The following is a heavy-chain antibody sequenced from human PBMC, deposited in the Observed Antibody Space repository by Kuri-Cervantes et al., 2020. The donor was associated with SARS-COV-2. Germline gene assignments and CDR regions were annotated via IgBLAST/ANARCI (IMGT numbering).Heavy chain of an antibody. J-gene: IGHJ4*02. CDR3: ARVSSRWAIDY. Sequence: SETLSLTCTVSGGSTSSGSYYWSWIRQPAGKGLEWIGLIYTSGSTNYNPSPKSRVTISVDTSKNQCSLKLSSVTAADTAVYYCARVSSRWAIDYWGQGTLVTVSS. V-gene: IGHV4-61*02. CDR1: GGSTSSGSYY. D-gene: IGHD6-13*01. CDR2: IYTSGST.